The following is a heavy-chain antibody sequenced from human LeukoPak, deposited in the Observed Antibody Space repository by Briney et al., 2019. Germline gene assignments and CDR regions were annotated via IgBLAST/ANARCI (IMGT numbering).Heavy chain of an antibody. V-gene: IGHV7-4-1*02. J-gene: IGHJ4*02. CDR2: INTNTGNP. Sequence: ASVKVSCKASGYTFTSYGISWVRQAPGQGLEWMGWINTNTGNPTYAQGFTGRFVFSLDTSVSTAYLQISSLKAEDAAVYYCARDFSMATIPLLFWGQGTLVTVSS. CDR3: ARDFSMATIPLLF. CDR1: GYTFTSYG. D-gene: IGHD5-24*01.